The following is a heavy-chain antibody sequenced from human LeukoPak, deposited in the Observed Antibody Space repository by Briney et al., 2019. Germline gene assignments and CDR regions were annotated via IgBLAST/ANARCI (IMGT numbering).Heavy chain of an antibody. J-gene: IGHJ4*02. D-gene: IGHD2-8*01. V-gene: IGHV1-69*02. Sequence: SVKVSCKASGGTFSSNTISWVRQAPGQGLEWMGRIIPILGIANYAQKFQGRVTITADKSTSTAYMELSSLRSEDTAVYYCASAGSKYCTNGVCTNYWGQGTLVTVSS. CDR1: GGTFSSNT. CDR3: ASAGSKYCTNGVCTNY. CDR2: IIPILGIA.